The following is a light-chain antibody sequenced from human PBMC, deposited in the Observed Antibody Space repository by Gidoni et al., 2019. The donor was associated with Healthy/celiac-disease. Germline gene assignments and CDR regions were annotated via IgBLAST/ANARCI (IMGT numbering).Light chain of an antibody. V-gene: IGKV3-20*01. J-gene: IGKJ1*01. CDR2: GAS. Sequence: EIVLTQSPGTLSLSPGERATLSCRASQSVSSSYLAWYQQKPGQAPRHLIYGASSRATGIPDRFSGSGSGTDFTLTISRLEPEDFAVYYCQQYGSSPSWTFGQXTKVEIK. CDR1: QSVSSSY. CDR3: QQYGSSPSWT.